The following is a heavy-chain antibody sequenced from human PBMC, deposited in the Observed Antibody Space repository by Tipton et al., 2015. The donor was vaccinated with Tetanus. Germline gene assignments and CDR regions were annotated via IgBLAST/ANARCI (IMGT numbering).Heavy chain of an antibody. J-gene: IGHJ4*02. D-gene: IGHD3-3*01. V-gene: IGHV4-61*08. CDR2: ISYSGRT. Sequence: TLSLTCTISGGSVRGGDYQWNWIRQTPGKGLEWLAYISYSGRTNSNYSLKRRITVSQDTSKNQFSLKLTSVTAADTAVYYSARANYEFPKKGPFGSWGRGTLVIVSS. CDR3: ARANYEFPKKGPFGS. CDR1: GGSVRGGDYQ.